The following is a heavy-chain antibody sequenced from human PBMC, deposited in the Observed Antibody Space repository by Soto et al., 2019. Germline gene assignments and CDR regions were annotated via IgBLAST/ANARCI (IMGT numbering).Heavy chain of an antibody. J-gene: IGHJ6*03. CDR3: AREGRGYSGYDSGSYYYYYYMDV. Sequence: GGSLRLSCAASGFTVSSNYMSWVRQAPGKGLEWVSVIYSGGSTYYADSVKGRFTISRHNSKNTLYLQMNSLRAEDTAVYYCAREGRGYSGYDSGSYYYYYYMDVWGKGTTVTVSS. CDR1: GFTVSSNY. V-gene: IGHV3-53*04. D-gene: IGHD5-12*01. CDR2: IYSGGST.